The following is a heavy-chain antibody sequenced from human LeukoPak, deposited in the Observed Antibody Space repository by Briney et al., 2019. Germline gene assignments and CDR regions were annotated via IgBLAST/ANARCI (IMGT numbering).Heavy chain of an antibody. V-gene: IGHV3-48*01. D-gene: IGHD3-10*01. CDR1: GFTFSSYS. Sequence: HPGGSLRLSCAASGFTFSSYSMNWVRQAPGKGLEWVSFISSSGSTMYFADSVKGRFTISRDNAKNSLYLQMSSLRAEDTAVYYCARAYGEYYCMDVWGKGTTVTVSS. CDR3: ARAYGEYYCMDV. J-gene: IGHJ6*03. CDR2: ISSSGSTM.